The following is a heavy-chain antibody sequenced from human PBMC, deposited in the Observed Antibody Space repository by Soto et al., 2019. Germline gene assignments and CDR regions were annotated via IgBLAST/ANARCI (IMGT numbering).Heavy chain of an antibody. CDR2: ITGTGGNT. J-gene: IGHJ6*03. CDR3: ARDDFFFDCGRGYGILLYV. Sequence: PGESLRLSCAASGCIFGNYVMSWVRQAPGKGLEWVSAITGTGGNTHYADSVKGRFTISRDTSENTLHLQMDSLRVEDTAVYYCARDDFFFDCGRGYGILLYVCGKGTTVT. CDR1: GCIFGNYV. V-gene: IGHV3-23*01. D-gene: IGHD2-15*01.